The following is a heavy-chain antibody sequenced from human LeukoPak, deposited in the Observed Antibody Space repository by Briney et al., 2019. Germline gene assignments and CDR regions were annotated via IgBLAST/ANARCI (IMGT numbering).Heavy chain of an antibody. D-gene: IGHD3-10*01. Sequence: GGSLRLSCAASGFTFSSYGMHWVRQAPGKGLEWVAFIRYDGSNKYYADSVKGRFTISRDNSKNTLYLQMNSLRAEDTAVYYCAKDNGYYGSGGDPHFDYWGQGTLVTVSS. CDR3: AKDNGYYGSGGDPHFDY. CDR1: GFTFSSYG. J-gene: IGHJ4*02. CDR2: IRYDGSNK. V-gene: IGHV3-30*02.